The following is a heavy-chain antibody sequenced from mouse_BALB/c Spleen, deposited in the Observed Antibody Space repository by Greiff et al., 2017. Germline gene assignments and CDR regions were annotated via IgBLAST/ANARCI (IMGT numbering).Heavy chain of an antibody. V-gene: IGHV6-6*02. CDR2: IRLKSNNYAT. Sequence: EVKLVESGGGLVQPGGSMKLSCVASGFTFSNYWMNWVRQSPEKGLEWVAEIRLKSNNYATHYAESVKGRFTISRDDSKSSVYLQMNNLRAEDTGIYYCTREDPWFAYWGQGTLVTVSA. J-gene: IGHJ3*01. CDR1: GFTFSNYW. CDR3: TREDPWFAY.